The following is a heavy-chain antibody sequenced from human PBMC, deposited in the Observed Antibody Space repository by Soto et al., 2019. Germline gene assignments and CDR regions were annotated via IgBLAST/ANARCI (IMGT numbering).Heavy chain of an antibody. CDR3: ASREGVDAFDV. Sequence: QVQLVQSGAEVKKPGSSVKVSCKASGGTFSSYGITWVRQAPGQGLEWMGGIVSIFGSINLEQKFRGRLTITPDKSTSTVYMELSIVTSEDTAVYYCASREGVDAFDVWGQGTIVTVSS. CDR1: GGTFSSYG. J-gene: IGHJ3*01. V-gene: IGHV1-69*06. CDR2: IVSIFGSI. D-gene: IGHD1-26*01.